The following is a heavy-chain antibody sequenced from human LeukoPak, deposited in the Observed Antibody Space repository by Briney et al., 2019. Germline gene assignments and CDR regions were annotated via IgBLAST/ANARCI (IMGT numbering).Heavy chain of an antibody. CDR1: GGTFSSYA. V-gene: IGHV1-69*13. CDR3: ATSITTPGAFDI. Sequence: GASVKVSCKASGGTFSSYAISWVRQAPGQGLEWMGGIIPIFGTANYAQKFQGRVTITADESTSTAYMELSSLRSEDTAVYYCATSITTPGAFDIWGQGVLVTVSS. D-gene: IGHD1-1*01. CDR2: IIPIFGTA. J-gene: IGHJ4*02.